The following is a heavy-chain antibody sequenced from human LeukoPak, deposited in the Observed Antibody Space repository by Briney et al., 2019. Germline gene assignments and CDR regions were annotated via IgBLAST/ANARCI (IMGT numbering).Heavy chain of an antibody. J-gene: IGHJ6*02. D-gene: IGHD4-17*01. CDR1: RFTFSSYG. CDR3: AITGDYRSGDYYYFYGTDV. V-gene: IGHV3-30*03. CDR2: ISYDGSYK. Sequence: GGSLRLSCAASRFTFSSYGMHWVRQAPGKGLEWVAVISYDGSYKYYADSVRGRFTISRDNSKNTLYLQMNSLRAEDTAVYYCAITGDYRSGDYYYFYGTDVWGQGTTVTVSS.